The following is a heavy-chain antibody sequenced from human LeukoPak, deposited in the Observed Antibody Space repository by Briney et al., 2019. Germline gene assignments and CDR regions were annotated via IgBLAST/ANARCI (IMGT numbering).Heavy chain of an antibody. CDR1: VYTFTDYY. Sequence: ASVKVSFQASVYTFTDYYMHWVRQAPGQGREWMGWINPNSGGTYYAQKFQGRVTMTWDRSTTSTYMELSSLRSDDTAMYFCARDRRRITMVVDIWGQGTMVTVSS. D-gene: IGHD3-22*01. J-gene: IGHJ3*02. V-gene: IGHV1-2*02. CDR2: INPNSGGT. CDR3: ARDRRRITMVVDI.